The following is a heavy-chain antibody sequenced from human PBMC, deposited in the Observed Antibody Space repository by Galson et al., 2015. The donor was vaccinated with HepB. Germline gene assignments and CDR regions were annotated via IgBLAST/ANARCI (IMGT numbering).Heavy chain of an antibody. D-gene: IGHD7-27*01. CDR3: ARSNTGDVGYFDY. Sequence: SLRLSCAASGFTVSSNYMSWVRQAPGEGLEWVALIYSDGRIYYADSVQGRFTISRDDSKNTLYLQMNSLRADDTAVYYCARSNTGDVGYFDYWGQGTLVTVSS. CDR2: IYSDGRI. CDR1: GFTVSSNY. V-gene: IGHV3-53*01. J-gene: IGHJ4*02.